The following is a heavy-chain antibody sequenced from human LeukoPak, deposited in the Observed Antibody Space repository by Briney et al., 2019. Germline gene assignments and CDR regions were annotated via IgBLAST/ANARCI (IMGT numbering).Heavy chain of an antibody. CDR1: GGSISSYY. Sequence: SETLSLTCTVSGGSISSYYWSWIRQPPGKGLEWIGYIYYSGSTNYNPSLKSRVTISVDTSKNQFSLKLSSVTAADTAVYYCARGLGSGSYYHYWGQGTLVTVSS. CDR2: IYYSGST. CDR3: ARGLGSGSYYHY. D-gene: IGHD3-10*01. J-gene: IGHJ4*02. V-gene: IGHV4-59*01.